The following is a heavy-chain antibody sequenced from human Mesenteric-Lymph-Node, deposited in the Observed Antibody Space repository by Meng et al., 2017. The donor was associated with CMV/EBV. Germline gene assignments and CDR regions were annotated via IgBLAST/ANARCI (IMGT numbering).Heavy chain of an antibody. Sequence: KVSCKGSGYSFSRYWIVWVRQMPGKGLEWMGIIWPDDSDTRYSPSFQGQVTISADKSTSTAYLQWNSLKASDTAIYYCARQVGVVVVPTAAYYGMDVWGQGTTVIVSS. CDR3: ARQVGVVVVPTAAYYGMDV. D-gene: IGHD2-2*01. V-gene: IGHV5-51*01. CDR1: GYSFSRYW. CDR2: IWPDDSDT. J-gene: IGHJ6*02.